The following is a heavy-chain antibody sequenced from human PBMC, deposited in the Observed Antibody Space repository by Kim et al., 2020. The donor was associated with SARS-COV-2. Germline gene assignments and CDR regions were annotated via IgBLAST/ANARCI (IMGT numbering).Heavy chain of an antibody. D-gene: IGHD2-2*01. V-gene: IGHV4-59*08. J-gene: IGHJ4*02. CDR2: IYYSGTT. CDR1: DGSFNDYF. Sequence: SETLSLTCAVSDGSFNDYFWSWIRQSPGKGLECIGHIYYSGTTNYNPSLKSRVTISLDTSKNQFSLNLRSATAADTAFYYCARGGGQYRVFDLWGQGTLV. CDR3: ARGGGQYRVFDL.